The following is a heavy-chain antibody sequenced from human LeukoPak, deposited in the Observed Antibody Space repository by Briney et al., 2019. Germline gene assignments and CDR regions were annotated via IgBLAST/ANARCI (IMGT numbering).Heavy chain of an antibody. D-gene: IGHD5-24*01. CDR3: AREVEMATRSMDV. CDR2: IYSSGSS. Sequence: SETLSLTCTVSGGSISSYYWSWIRQPAGKGLEWIGRIYSSGSSNYNPSLKSRVTMSVDTSNNQFSLKLSPVTAADTAVYYCAREVEMATRSMDVWGKGTTVTVSS. J-gene: IGHJ6*03. CDR1: GGSISSYY. V-gene: IGHV4-4*07.